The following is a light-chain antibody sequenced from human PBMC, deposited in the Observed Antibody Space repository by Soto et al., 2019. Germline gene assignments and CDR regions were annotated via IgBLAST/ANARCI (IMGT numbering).Light chain of an antibody. CDR1: QGISSY. J-gene: IGKJ4*01. V-gene: IGKV1-9*01. CDR3: QQVNTYPLT. CDR2: AAS. Sequence: DIQLTQSPSFLSASVGDRVTITCRTSQGISSYLAWYQQKPGKAPKLLIYAASTLQSGVPSRFSGSGFGTEFILTISSLQPEDFATYYCQQVNTYPLTFGGGIKVEI.